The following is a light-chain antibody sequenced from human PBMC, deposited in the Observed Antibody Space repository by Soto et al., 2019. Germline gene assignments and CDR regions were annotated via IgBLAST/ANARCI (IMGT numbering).Light chain of an antibody. CDR1: SSNIGGNT. CDR3: AAWDDSLNGMV. V-gene: IGLV1-44*01. J-gene: IGLJ2*01. Sequence: QSVLTQPPSASGTPGQRVTISCSGSSSNIGGNTVNWYQHLPGTAPKLLIYSNNRRPSGVPDRFSGSKSGTSASLAISGLPSEDEADYYCAAWDDSLNGMVFGGGTKVTVL. CDR2: SNN.